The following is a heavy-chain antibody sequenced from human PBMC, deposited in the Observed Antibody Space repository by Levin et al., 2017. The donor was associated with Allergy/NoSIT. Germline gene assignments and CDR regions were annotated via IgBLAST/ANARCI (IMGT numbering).Heavy chain of an antibody. V-gene: IGHV3-23*01. CDR2: ITGGGGDK. J-gene: IGHJ3*01. Sequence: GGSLRLSCAASGFTFSEYAMTWVRQAPGKGLEWVSVITGGGGDKYYGDSVKGRFTVSRDNSKDMLYLELNSLRAEDTAVYYCAKKQGGTSGFSFDVWGQGTMVTVSS. D-gene: IGHD1-1*01. CDR1: GFTFSEYA. CDR3: AKKQGGTSGFSFDV.